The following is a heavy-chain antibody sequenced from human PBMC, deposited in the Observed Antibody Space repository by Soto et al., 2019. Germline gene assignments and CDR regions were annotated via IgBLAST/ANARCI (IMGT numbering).Heavy chain of an antibody. CDR1: VCTFSSYA. D-gene: IGHD2-2*01. CDR3: ARGWCSSTSCYQGYYYYGMDV. CDR2: ISYDGSNK. V-gene: IGHV3-30-3*01. Sequence: PVGSLRLSCASSVCTFSSYAMHWVRHSPGKWLEWVAVISYDGSNKYYADSVKGRFTISRDNSKNTLYLQMNSLRAEDTAVYYCARGWCSSTSCYQGYYYYGMDVWGQGTTVNVS. J-gene: IGHJ6*01.